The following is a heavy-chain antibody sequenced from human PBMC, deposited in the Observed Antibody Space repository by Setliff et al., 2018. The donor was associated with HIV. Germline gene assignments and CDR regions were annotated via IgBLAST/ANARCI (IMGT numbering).Heavy chain of an antibody. CDR3: ASVEGSSITMVRGVIPGPQGRMDV. CDR1: GGSISSYY. J-gene: IGHJ6*03. D-gene: IGHD3-10*01. V-gene: IGHV4-59*01. Sequence: PSETLSLTCTVSGGSISSYYWSWIRQPPGKGLEWMGYISYSGSTNYTPALKSRVTISVDTSKNPFSLKRSSVTAADTAVYYWASVEGSSITMVRGVIPGPQGRMDVWGKGTTVTVSS. CDR2: ISYSGST.